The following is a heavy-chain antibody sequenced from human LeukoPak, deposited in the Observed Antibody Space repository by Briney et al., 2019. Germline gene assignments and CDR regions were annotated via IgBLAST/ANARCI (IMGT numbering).Heavy chain of an antibody. CDR2: IYYMGST. D-gene: IGHD3-22*01. CDR1: GGSISSYY. Sequence: SETLSLTCTVSGGSISSYYWSWIRQPPGKGLEWIGYIYYMGSTNYNPSLKSRVTISVDKSKNQFSLKLSSVTAADTAVYYCASPLTYYYDSSGDSGAFDIWGQGTMVTVSS. J-gene: IGHJ3*02. CDR3: ASPLTYYYDSSGDSGAFDI. V-gene: IGHV4-59*12.